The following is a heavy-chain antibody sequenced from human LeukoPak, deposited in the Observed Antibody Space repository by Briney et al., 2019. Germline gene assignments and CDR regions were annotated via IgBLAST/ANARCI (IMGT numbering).Heavy chain of an antibody. D-gene: IGHD3-16*01. CDR1: GFTFSSYS. V-gene: IGHV3-48*01. CDR3: AREKLGSDY. CDR2: ISSSSSTI. Sequence: GGSLRLSCAASGFTFSSYSMNWVRQAPGKGLEWVSYISSSSSTIYYADSVKGRFTISRDNAKNSLHLQMNSLRAEDTAVYYCAREKLGSDYWGQGTLVTVSS. J-gene: IGHJ4*02.